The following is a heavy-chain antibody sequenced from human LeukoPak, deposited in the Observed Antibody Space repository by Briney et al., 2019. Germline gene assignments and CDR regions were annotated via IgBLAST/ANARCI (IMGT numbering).Heavy chain of an antibody. CDR1: GFTFSSYE. D-gene: IGHD5-24*01. Sequence: PGGSLRLSCAASGFTFSSYEMNWVRQAPGKGLEWVSYISRSGDTIFYADSVKGRFTISRDNAKNSLFLQMNSLRAGDTAVYYCARDRRDGYNDYWGQGTLVTVSS. CDR3: ARDRRDGYNDY. CDR2: ISRSGDTI. V-gene: IGHV3-48*03. J-gene: IGHJ4*02.